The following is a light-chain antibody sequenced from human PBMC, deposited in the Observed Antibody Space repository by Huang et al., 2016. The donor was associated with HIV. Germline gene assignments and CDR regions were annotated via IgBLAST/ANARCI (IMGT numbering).Light chain of an antibody. Sequence: DIQMTQSPSSLSAYVGDRVTITCRASQTISSSLNWYQQRPGKAPKVLIYAASSSQRGGTSRFSGGGSGTDFTLTISHIQPDDCAVYYCPQSYKALRTFGQGTSLEI. V-gene: IGKV1-39*01. CDR1: QTISSS. CDR3: PQSYKALRT. J-gene: IGKJ1*01. CDR2: AAS.